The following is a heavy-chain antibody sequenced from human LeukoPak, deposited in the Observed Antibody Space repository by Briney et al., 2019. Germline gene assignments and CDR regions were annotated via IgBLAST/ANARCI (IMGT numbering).Heavy chain of an antibody. D-gene: IGHD1-26*01. CDR3: AKKGATTGDFDY. J-gene: IGHJ4*02. CDR2: ISGSGGDT. Sequence: HPGGSLRLSCAASGFTFSNFLMTWVRQAPGKGPEWVSAISGSGGDTYYADSVKGRFTISRDNSKNTLYLQMNSLRAEDTAVYYCAKKGATTGDFDYWGQGNLVTVSS. V-gene: IGHV3-23*01. CDR1: GFTFSNFL.